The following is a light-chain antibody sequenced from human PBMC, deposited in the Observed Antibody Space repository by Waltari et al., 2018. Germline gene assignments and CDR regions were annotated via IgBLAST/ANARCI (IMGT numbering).Light chain of an antibody. J-gene: IGLJ2*01. Sequence: QSALTQPASVSGSPGQSITISCTGTSSDVGPYNYVPWYQQHPGKVPKLIIYDVSHRPSGVSFRFSGSKSDNMASLTISGLQAEDEADYYCISYTTSDTMIFGGGTKLTVL. V-gene: IGLV2-14*03. CDR1: SSDVGPYNY. CDR3: ISYTTSDTMI. CDR2: DVS.